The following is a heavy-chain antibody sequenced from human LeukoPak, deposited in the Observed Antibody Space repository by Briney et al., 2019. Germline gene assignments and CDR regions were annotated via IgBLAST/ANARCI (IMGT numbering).Heavy chain of an antibody. D-gene: IGHD6-13*01. CDR3: ARSTYSSSWLPYYYYMDV. V-gene: IGHV1-24*01. CDR1: GYTLTELS. Sequence: VASVKVSCKVSGYTLTELSMHWVRQAPGKGLEWMGGFDPEDGETIYAQKFQGRVTMTEDTSTDTAYMELSSLRSEDTAVYYCARSTYSSSWLPYYYYMDVWGKGTTVTVSS. CDR2: FDPEDGET. J-gene: IGHJ6*03.